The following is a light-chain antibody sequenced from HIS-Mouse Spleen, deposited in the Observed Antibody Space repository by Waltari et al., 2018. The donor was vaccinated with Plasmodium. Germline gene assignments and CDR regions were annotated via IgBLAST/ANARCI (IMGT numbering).Light chain of an antibody. J-gene: IGLJ1*01. CDR3: CSYAGSSTYV. CDR2: EGS. Sequence: QSALTQPASVSGSPGQSITISCTGTSSDVGSYNLVSWYQQHPGKAPQLMIYEGSNRPSGVFNRFSGSKSGNTASLTISGLQAEDEADYYCCSYAGSSTYVFGTGTKVTVL. V-gene: IGLV2-23*01. CDR1: SSDVGSYNL.